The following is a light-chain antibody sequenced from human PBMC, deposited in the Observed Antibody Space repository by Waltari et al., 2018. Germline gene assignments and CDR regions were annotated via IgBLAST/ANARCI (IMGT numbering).Light chain of an antibody. V-gene: IGKV4-1*01. J-gene: IGKJ2*01. CDR3: LQYYSRPYT. Sequence: DIVMTQSPDSLAVSLGERATINCRSSQSVLYSANSKNYLAWYQQKPGQTPKLPVYWASNRESGVPDRFSGRGSGTDFTLTISSLQAEDVAVYFCLQYYSRPYTFGQGTKLDIK. CDR1: QSVLYSANSKNY. CDR2: WAS.